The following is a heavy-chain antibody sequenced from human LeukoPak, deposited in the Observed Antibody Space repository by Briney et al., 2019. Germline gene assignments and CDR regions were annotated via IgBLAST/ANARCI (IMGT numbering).Heavy chain of an antibody. V-gene: IGHV1-69*05. CDR3: ARGGIGDLGWNYDYYYYYMDV. Sequence: SVKVSCKASGGTFSSYAISWVRQAPGQGLEWMGGIIPIFGTANYAQKFQGRVTITTDESTSTAYMELSSLRSEDTAVYYCARGGIGDLGWNYDYYYYYMDVWGKGTTVTVSS. CDR1: GGTFSSYA. CDR2: IIPIFGTA. J-gene: IGHJ6*03. D-gene: IGHD1-7*01.